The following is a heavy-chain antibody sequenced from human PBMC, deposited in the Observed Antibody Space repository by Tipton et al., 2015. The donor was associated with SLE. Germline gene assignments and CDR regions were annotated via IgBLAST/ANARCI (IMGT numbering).Heavy chain of an antibody. CDR1: SGCITSSSYF. CDR3: VRGPWAYYYYMDV. D-gene: IGHD7-27*01. J-gene: IGHJ6*03. CDR2: INTGGGT. Sequence: TLSLTCTVSSGCITSSSYFWGWIRQSPGKGLEWIGNINTGGGTYRNLSLMSRVTISVDTSKTQFSLIVTSVTAADTAVYYCVRGPWAYYYYMDVWGKGTKVTVSS. V-gene: IGHV4-39*07.